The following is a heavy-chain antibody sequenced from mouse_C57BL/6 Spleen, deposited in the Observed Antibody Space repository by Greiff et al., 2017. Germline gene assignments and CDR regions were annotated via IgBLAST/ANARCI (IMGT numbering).Heavy chain of an antibody. CDR1: GYAFSSSW. D-gene: IGHD1-1*01. V-gene: IGHV1-82*01. J-gene: IGHJ1*03. Sequence: QVHVKQSGPELVKPGASVKISCKASGYAFSSSWMNWVKQRPGKGLEWIGRIYPGDGDTNYNGKFKGKATLTADKSSSTAYMQLSSLTSEDSAVYFCARSGYGSSYGYFDVWGTGTTVTVSS. CDR2: IYPGDGDT. CDR3: ARSGYGSSYGYFDV.